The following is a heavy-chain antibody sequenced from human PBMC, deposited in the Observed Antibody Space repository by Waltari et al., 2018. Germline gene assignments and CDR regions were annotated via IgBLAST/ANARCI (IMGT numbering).Heavy chain of an antibody. CDR3: TTTSFVEQQLVLGWDY. J-gene: IGHJ4*02. CDR1: GLTIRPAW. D-gene: IGHD6-13*01. Sequence: EVQLVESGGGVVRPGGSREISCGACGLTIRPAWGSWFSQAPGKGVEWVGRIKSKTDGGTTDYAAPVTGRFTISRDDSKNTLYLQMNSLKTEDTAVYYFTTTSFVEQQLVLGWDYWGQGTLVTVSS. CDR2: IKSKTDGGTT. V-gene: IGHV3-15*01.